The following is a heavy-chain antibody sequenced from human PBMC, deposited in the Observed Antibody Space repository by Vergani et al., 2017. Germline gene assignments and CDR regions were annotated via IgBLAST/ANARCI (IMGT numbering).Heavy chain of an antibody. V-gene: IGHV4-39*01. D-gene: IGHD3-10*01. CDR3: ARGSHYYGSGVPLGDV. Sequence: QLQLQESGPGLVKPSETLSLTCTVSGGSLSSSSYYWGWIRQPPGKGLEWIGSIYYSGSTYYNPSLKSRVTISVDTSKNQFSLKLSSVTAADTAVYYCARGSHYYGSGVPLGDVWGKGTTVTVSS. CDR1: GGSLSSSSYY. J-gene: IGHJ6*04. CDR2: IYYSGST.